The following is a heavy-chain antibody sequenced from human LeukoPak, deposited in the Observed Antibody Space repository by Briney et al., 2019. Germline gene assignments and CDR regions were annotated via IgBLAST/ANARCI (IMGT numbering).Heavy chain of an antibody. V-gene: IGHV3-13*04. CDR2: MGKTAGDT. CDR3: ARGAAGFDY. J-gene: IGHJ4*02. CDR1: GFTFSTYD. D-gene: IGHD6-13*01. Sequence: GGSLRLPCAASGFTFSTYDMHWVRQATGKGLGWVSGMGKTAGDTYYSGSVKGRSTISRENAKNSVYLEMNSLEAGDTAVYYCARGAAGFDYWGQGTLVTVSS.